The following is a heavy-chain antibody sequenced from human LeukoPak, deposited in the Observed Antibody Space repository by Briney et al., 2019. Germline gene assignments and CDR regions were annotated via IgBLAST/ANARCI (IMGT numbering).Heavy chain of an antibody. D-gene: IGHD6-13*01. V-gene: IGHV3-74*01. CDR2: INSDGSST. CDR1: GFTFSSYW. J-gene: IGHJ5*02. CDR3: ARRGVAAAGTSDWFDP. Sequence: PGGSLRLSCAASGFTFSSYWMHWVRQAPGKGLVWVSRINSDGSSTSYADSVKGRFTISRDNAKNTLYLQMNSLRAEDTAVYYCARRGVAAAGTSDWFDPWGQGTLVTVSS.